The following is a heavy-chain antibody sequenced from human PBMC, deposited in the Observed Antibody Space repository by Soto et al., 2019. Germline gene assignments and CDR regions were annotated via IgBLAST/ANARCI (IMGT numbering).Heavy chain of an antibody. CDR3: ARQWLETFDY. D-gene: IGHD6-19*01. Sequence: LRLSCAASGFTFSSYAMHWVRQAPGKGLEWVAVISYDGSNKYYADSVKGRFTISRDNSKNTLYLQMNSLRAEDTAVYYCARQWLETFDYWGQGTLVTVSS. V-gene: IGHV3-30-3*01. J-gene: IGHJ4*02. CDR1: GFTFSSYA. CDR2: ISYDGSNK.